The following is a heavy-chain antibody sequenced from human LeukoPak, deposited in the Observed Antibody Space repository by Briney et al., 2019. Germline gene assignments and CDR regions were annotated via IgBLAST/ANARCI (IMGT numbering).Heavy chain of an antibody. CDR3: ARSALRYFDWLRY. Sequence: AASVKVSCKASGYTFTSYDINWVRQATGQGLEWMGWISAYNGNTNYAQKLQGRVTMTTDTSTSTAYMELRSLRSDDTAVYYCARSALRYFDWLRYWGQGTLVTVSS. J-gene: IGHJ4*02. D-gene: IGHD3-9*01. CDR1: GYTFTSYD. V-gene: IGHV1-18*01. CDR2: ISAYNGNT.